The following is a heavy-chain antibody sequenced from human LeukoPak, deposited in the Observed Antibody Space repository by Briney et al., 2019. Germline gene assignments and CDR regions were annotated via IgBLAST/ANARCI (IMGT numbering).Heavy chain of an antibody. J-gene: IGHJ6*02. CDR2: IWYVGSNK. Sequence: GGSLRLSCAASGFSVSTNHMTWVRQAPGKGLEWVAVIWYVGSNKYYADSVKGRFTISRDNSKNTLYLQMNSLRAEDTAVYYCARAGFHSSGWPKRRGYYYGMDVWGQGTTVTVSS. CDR3: ARAGFHSSGWPKRRGYYYGMDV. D-gene: IGHD6-25*01. V-gene: IGHV3-33*08. CDR1: GFSVSTNH.